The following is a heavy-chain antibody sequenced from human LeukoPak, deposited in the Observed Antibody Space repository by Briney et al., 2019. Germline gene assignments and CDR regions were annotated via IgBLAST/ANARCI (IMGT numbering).Heavy chain of an antibody. V-gene: IGHV3-23*01. CDR1: GFTFSSYA. CDR2: IRGGGDST. D-gene: IGHD6-19*01. J-gene: IGHJ6*02. Sequence: QTGGSLRLSCAASGFTFSSYAINWVRQAPGTGLAWVSRIRGGGDSTYYADSVKGRFTISRDNSKNTLYLQMNSLRADDTAVYYCARDSSTSNYYFGMDVWGQGTTVTVSS. CDR3: ARDSSTSNYYFGMDV.